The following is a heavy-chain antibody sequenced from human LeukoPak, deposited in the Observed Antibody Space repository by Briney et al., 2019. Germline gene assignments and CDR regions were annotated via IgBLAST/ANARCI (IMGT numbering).Heavy chain of an antibody. CDR2: ITGSGANT. Sequence: GGSLRLSSAASGFTFSSYARSWVRQAPGKVLEWVSSITGSGANTYYADSVKGRFTVSRDNSKNTLPLQMNSLRAEDTAVYYCAKDIGYTYGAPFDSWGQGALVTVSS. D-gene: IGHD2-8*01. CDR1: GFTFSSYA. V-gene: IGHV3-23*01. J-gene: IGHJ4*02. CDR3: AKDIGYTYGAPFDS.